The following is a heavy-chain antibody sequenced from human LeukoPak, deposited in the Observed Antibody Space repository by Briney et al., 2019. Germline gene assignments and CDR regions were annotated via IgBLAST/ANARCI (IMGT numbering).Heavy chain of an antibody. J-gene: IGHJ4*02. Sequence: SETLSLTCTVSGGSISSSPYYWAWIRQPPGRGLEWIGSIYYRGNTYHNPSLKSRVTISVDTSKNQFSLSVISVTAADTAVYFCARPTTGPATQGYDSWGQGNLVTVAS. D-gene: IGHD1-1*01. V-gene: IGHV4-39*01. CDR3: ARPTTGPATQGYDS. CDR1: GGSISSSPYY. CDR2: IYYRGNT.